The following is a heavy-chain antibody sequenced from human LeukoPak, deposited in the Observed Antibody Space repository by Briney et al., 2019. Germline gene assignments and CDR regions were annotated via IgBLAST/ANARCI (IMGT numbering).Heavy chain of an antibody. D-gene: IGHD6-25*01. CDR2: ISSSSSYI. CDR1: EFTVSSNH. CDR3: ARFAAGGSYYYYMDV. V-gene: IGHV3-21*01. Sequence: GGSLRLSCAASEFTVSSNHMNWVRQAPGKGLEWVSSISSSSSYIYYADSVKGRFTISRDNAKNSLYLQMNSLRADDTAVYYCARFAAGGSYYYYMDVWGKGTTVTVSS. J-gene: IGHJ6*03.